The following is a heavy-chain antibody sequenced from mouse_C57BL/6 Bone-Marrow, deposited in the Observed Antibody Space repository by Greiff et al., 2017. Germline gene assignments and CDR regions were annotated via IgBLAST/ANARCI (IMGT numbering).Heavy chain of an antibody. J-gene: IGHJ3*01. CDR2: IWSGGST. V-gene: IGHV2-2*01. CDR1: GFSLTSYG. CDR3: ARWNDYDHLTFAY. Sequence: VKLMESGPGLVQPSQSLSITCTVSGFSLTSYGVHWVRQSPGKGLEWLGVIWSGGSTDYNAAFISRLSISKDNSKSQVFFKMNSLQADDTAIYYCARWNDYDHLTFAYWGQGTLVTVSA. D-gene: IGHD2-4*01.